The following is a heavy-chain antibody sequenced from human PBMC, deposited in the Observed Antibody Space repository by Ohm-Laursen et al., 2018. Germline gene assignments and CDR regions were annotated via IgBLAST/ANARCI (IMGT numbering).Heavy chain of an antibody. D-gene: IGHD5-24*01. Sequence: SLRLSCTASGFTFSDYYMSWIRQAPGKGLERVSYISSSGSTIYYADSVKGRFTISRDNAKNSLYLQMNSLRAEDTAVYYCARVSRGTLQSPWGQGTLVTVSS. V-gene: IGHV3-11*01. J-gene: IGHJ5*02. CDR1: GFTFSDYY. CDR3: ARVSRGTLQSP. CDR2: ISSSGSTI.